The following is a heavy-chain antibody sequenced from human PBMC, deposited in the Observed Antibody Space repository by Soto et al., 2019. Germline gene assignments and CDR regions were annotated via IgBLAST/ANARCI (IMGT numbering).Heavy chain of an antibody. CDR2: INPTGSTP. CDR1: GYSFTSNY. Sequence: QVLLVQSGAEVKKPGASVKISCKASGYSFTSNYMHWVRQAPGQGLEWMGLINPTGSTPIYAQKFQGRVTMTRDTSTSTGYREMNSLTSEDTAMYYCARDNSAADLGWWVDPWGQGTLLTVSS. V-gene: IGHV1-46*01. D-gene: IGHD6-13*01. J-gene: IGHJ5*02. CDR3: ARDNSAADLGWWVDP.